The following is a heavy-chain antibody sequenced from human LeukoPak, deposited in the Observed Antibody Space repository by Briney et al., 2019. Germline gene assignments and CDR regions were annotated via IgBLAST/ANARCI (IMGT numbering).Heavy chain of an antibody. CDR1: GFSFSSYA. CDR2: ISSGGNTE. CDR3: ARDTVNGPFVISLDY. D-gene: IGHD2-8*01. J-gene: IGHJ4*02. Sequence: GSLRLSRAASGFSFSSYAMNWVRQAPGKGLEWVSHISSGGNTEYYVDSVRGRFSMSRDNPKNLLFLQMNSLRAEDTAVYYCARDTVNGPFVISLDYWGQGALVTVSS. V-gene: IGHV3-48*03.